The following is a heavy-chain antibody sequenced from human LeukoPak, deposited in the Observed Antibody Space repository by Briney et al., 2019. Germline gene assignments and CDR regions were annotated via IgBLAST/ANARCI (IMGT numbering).Heavy chain of an antibody. CDR3: ARVLYSYGYSEFAFDI. J-gene: IGHJ3*02. V-gene: IGHV4-34*01. D-gene: IGHD5-18*01. Sequence: SETLSLTCAVYGGSFSGYYWTWIRQPPGKGLEWIGQINHLGTSNDNPSLRSRVTISVDTSKNQFSLRLSSVTAADTAVYYCARVLYSYGYSEFAFDIWGQGTMVTVSS. CDR1: GGSFSGYY. CDR2: INHLGTS.